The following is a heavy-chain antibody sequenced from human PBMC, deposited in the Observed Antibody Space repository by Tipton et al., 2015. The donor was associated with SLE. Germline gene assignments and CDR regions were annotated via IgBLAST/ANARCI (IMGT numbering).Heavy chain of an antibody. CDR1: GGSISSSSYY. V-gene: IGHV4-61*01. CDR3: ASSEGTGSAPFDY. Sequence: TLSLTCTVSGGSISSSSYYWSWIRQPPGKGLEWIGYIYYSGSTNYNPSLKSRVTISVDTSKNQFSLKLGSVTAADTAVYYCASSEGTGSAPFDYWGQGTLVTVSS. CDR2: IYYSGST. D-gene: IGHD3-10*01. J-gene: IGHJ4*02.